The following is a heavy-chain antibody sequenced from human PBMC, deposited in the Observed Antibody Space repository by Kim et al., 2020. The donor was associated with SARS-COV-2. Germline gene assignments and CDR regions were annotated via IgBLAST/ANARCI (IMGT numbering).Heavy chain of an antibody. J-gene: IGHJ3*02. CDR2: TNEDGSIT. D-gene: IGHD3-16*01. Sequence: GGSLRLSCAASGFTFSRNWMHWVRQAPGKGLVWVSRTNEDGSITNHADSVNGRFTISRDNAKNTLYLQMNNLRAEDTAVYYCVRDLCGRQDIWGQGTMVTVAS. CDR1: GFTFSRNW. CDR3: VRDLCGRQDI. V-gene: IGHV3-74*01.